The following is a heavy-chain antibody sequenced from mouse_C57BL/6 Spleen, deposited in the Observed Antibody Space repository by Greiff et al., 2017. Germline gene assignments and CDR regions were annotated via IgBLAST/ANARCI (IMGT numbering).Heavy chain of an antibody. D-gene: IGHD2-4*01. CDR1: GYSFTDYN. CDR2: INPNYGTT. CDR3: ARGGLRREAWFAY. J-gene: IGHJ3*01. Sequence: EVKLQESGPELVKPGASVKISCKASGYSFTDYNMNWVKQSNGKSLEWIGVINPNYGTTSYNQKFKGKATLTVDQSSSTAYMQLNSLTSEDSAVYYCARGGLRREAWFAYWGQETLVTVSA. V-gene: IGHV1-39*01.